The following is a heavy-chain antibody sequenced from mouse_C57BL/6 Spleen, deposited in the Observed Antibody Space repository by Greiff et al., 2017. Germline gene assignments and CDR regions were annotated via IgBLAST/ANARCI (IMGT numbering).Heavy chain of an antibody. Sequence: LQESGAELVKPGASVKLSCKASGYTFTSYWMHWVKQRPGQGLEWIGMIHPNSGSTNYNEKFKSKATLTVDKSSSTAYMQLSSLTSEDSAVYYCARAYYSNPDYWGQGTTLTVSS. CDR3: ARAYYSNPDY. D-gene: IGHD2-5*01. CDR2: IHPNSGST. J-gene: IGHJ2*01. V-gene: IGHV1-64*01. CDR1: GYTFTSYW.